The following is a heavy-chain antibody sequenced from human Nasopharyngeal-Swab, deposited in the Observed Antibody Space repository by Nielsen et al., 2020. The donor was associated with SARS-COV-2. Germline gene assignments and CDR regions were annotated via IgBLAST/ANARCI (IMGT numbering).Heavy chain of an antibody. CDR3: AREDASPTAFFDS. J-gene: IGHJ4*02. CDR2: IYYSGNT. D-gene: IGHD6-6*01. V-gene: IGHV4-59*01. Sequence: WIRQPPGKGLEWMGYIYYSGNTNYNPSLKSRLTISADTSKNQFSLRLISVTAADTAVYYCAREDASPTAFFDSWGQGMLVTVSS.